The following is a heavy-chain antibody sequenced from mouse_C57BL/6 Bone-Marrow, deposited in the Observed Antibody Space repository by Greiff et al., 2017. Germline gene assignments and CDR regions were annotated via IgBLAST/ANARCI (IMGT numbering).Heavy chain of an antibody. Sequence: QVQLKESGAELARPGASVKMSCKASGYTFTSYTMHWVKQGPGQGLEWIGYINPSSGNTHYNQKFKDKSTLTADKSSSTAYMHMSSLTAEDSAVYYCARPTAQAFAYWGKGTMVTVSA. CDR1: GYTFTSYT. CDR3: ARPTAQAFAY. D-gene: IGHD3-2*02. J-gene: IGHJ3*01. V-gene: IGHV1-4*01. CDR2: INPSSGNT.